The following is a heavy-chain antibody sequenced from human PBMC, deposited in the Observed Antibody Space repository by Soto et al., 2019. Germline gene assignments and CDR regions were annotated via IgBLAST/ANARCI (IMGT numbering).Heavy chain of an antibody. CDR3: SRGLGRGYNLFYA. V-gene: IGHV1-46*03. D-gene: IGHD3-10*01. Sequence: GASVKVSCKASGYTFTSYYMQWVRHAPGQGNEWMGIINPSGGSTSYAQKFQGRVTMTRDTSTSTVYMELSSLRSEDTAVYYCSRGLGRGYNLFYAWGQGTLVTVSS. CDR2: INPSGGST. CDR1: GYTFTSYY. J-gene: IGHJ5*02.